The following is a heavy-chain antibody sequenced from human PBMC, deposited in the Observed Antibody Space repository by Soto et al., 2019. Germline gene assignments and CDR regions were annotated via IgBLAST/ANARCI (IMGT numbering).Heavy chain of an antibody. D-gene: IGHD3-16*02. V-gene: IGHV1-24*01. CDR2: FDPEDGET. CDR3: ATIPYVWGSYRYYYYGMDA. Sequence: ASVKVSCKVSGYTLTELSMHWVRQAPGKGLEWMGGFDPEDGETIYAQKFQGRVTMTEDTSTDTAYMELSSLRSEDTAVYYCATIPYVWGSYRYYYYGMDAWGQGTTVTVSS. J-gene: IGHJ6*02. CDR1: GYTLTELS.